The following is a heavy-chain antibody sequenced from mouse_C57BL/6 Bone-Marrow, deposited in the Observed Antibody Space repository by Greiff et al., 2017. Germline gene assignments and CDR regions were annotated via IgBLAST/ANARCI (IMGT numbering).Heavy chain of an antibody. CDR1: GYTFTSYW. J-gene: IGHJ2*01. CDR3: ARYGDYGPGDYLDY. Sequence: VQLQQPGAELVKPGASVKLSCKASGYTFTSYWMHWVKQRPGQGLEWIGMIHPNSGSTNYNEKFKSKATLTVDKSSSTAYMPLSSLTAEDSAVCDCARYGDYGPGDYLDYWGQGTTLTVAS. V-gene: IGHV1-64*01. CDR2: IHPNSGST. D-gene: IGHD2-13*01.